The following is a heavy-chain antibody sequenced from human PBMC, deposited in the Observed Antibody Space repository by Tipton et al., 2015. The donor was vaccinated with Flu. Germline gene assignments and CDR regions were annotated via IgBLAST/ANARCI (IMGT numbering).Heavy chain of an antibody. CDR1: GGSFSGYY. D-gene: IGHD4-17*01. V-gene: IGHV4-34*01. CDR3: ARHDYGDYHWFDP. J-gene: IGHJ5*02. CDR2: ISHRGTT. Sequence: AGLVKPSETLSLTCAVYGGSFSGYYWSWIRQPPGKGLEWIGEISHRGTTNHNPSLKSRVIISADTSKNQFSLILTSLTAADTAVYYCARHDYGDYHWFDPWGQGRRVAVSS.